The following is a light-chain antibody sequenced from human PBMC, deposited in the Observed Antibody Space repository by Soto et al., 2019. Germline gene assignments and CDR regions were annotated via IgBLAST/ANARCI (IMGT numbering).Light chain of an antibody. CDR3: ATWDDSLSGPV. CDR1: SSNIGSNY. V-gene: IGLV1-47*01. J-gene: IGLJ2*01. CDR2: KSD. Sequence: QSVLTQAPSASGTPGQRVTVSCSGSSSNIGSNYVYWYQQLPGTAPKLLIYKSDQRPSGVPDRFSGSKSGTSASLAISGLRSDDEADYYCATWDDSLSGPVFGGGTTVTVL.